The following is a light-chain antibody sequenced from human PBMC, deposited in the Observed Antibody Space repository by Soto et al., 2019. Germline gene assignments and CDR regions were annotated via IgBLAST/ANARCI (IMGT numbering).Light chain of an antibody. J-gene: IGKJ1*01. CDR1: QSVLYSSNNKNY. Sequence: DIVMTLSPDSLAVSLGEMATINCKSSQSVLYSSNNKNYLAWYQQKLGQPPKXLIRWASTRESGVPERFSGSGSGTDFTLTISRLEPEDFAVYYCQQYGSSPWTFGQGTKVDNK. CDR2: WAS. CDR3: QQYGSSPWT. V-gene: IGKV4-1*01.